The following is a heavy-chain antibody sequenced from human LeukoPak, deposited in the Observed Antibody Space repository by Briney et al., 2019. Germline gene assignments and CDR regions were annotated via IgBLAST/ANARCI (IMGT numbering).Heavy chain of an antibody. CDR2: INHSGST. J-gene: IGHJ5*02. CDR1: GGSFSGYY. CDR3: AREGRYNWNWFDP. Sequence: PSETLSLTCAVYGGSFSGYYWSWIRQPPGKGLEWIGEINHSGSTNYNPSLKSRVTISVDTSKNQFSLKLSSVTAADTAVYYCAREGRYNWNWFDPWGQGTLVTVSS. D-gene: IGHD1-1*01. V-gene: IGHV4-34*01.